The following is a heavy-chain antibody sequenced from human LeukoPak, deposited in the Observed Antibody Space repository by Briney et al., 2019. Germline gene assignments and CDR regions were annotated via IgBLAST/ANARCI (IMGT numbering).Heavy chain of an antibody. CDR2: IYYSGST. V-gene: IGHV4-59*01. CDR3: ARTHYYGSGSYYRSRGYWLDP. Sequence: SETLSLTCAVYGGSFSSYYWSWIRQPPGKGLEWIGYIYYSGSTNYNPSLKSRVTISVDASKNQFSLKLSSVTAADTAVYYCARTHYYGSGSYYRSRGYWLDPWGQGTLVTVSS. D-gene: IGHD3-10*01. CDR1: GGSFSSYY. J-gene: IGHJ5*02.